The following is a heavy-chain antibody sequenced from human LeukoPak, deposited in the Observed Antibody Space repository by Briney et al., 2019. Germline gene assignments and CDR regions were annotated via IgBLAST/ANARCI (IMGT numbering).Heavy chain of an antibody. CDR1: GFTFSNYW. V-gene: IGHV3-74*01. J-gene: IGHJ2*01. Sequence: PGGSLRLSCAASGFTFSNYWMHWVRQAPGKGLVWVSRINSDGISTGYADSVKGRFTVSRDNAKNTLYLQMNSLRAEDTAVYYCAKDREEMTTVWYFDLWGRGTLVTVSS. CDR3: AKDREEMTTVWYFDL. D-gene: IGHD4-11*01. CDR2: INSDGIST.